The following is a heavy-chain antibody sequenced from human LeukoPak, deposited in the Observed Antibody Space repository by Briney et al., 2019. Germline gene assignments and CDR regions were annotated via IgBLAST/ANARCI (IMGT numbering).Heavy chain of an antibody. CDR2: ISGSSSYT. V-gene: IGHV3-11*06. J-gene: IGHJ4*02. Sequence: PGGSLRLSCAASGFTFSDYYMSWIRQAPGKGLECVSYISGSSSYTNYADSVKGRFTISRDNARNSLYLQMNSLRAEDTAVYYCARVGPGAGDFDYWGQGTLVTVSS. CDR1: GFTFSDYY. CDR3: ARVGPGAGDFDY.